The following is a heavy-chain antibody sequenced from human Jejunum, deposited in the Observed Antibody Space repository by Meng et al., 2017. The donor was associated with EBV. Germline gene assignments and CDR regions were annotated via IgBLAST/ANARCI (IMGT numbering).Heavy chain of an antibody. J-gene: IGHJ4*02. CDR2: ISAGSGDT. V-gene: IGHV1-3*01. D-gene: IGHD6-13*01. CDR3: ARGSSWNRGDY. CDR1: GYTLTNYA. Sequence: VQRVQSGAEVQKPSASVKVSCKASGYTLTNYALPWVRPARGQGLEWMGYISAGSGDTKNSQKFQGRVTFTRDTSASTVYMELSSLRSEDTAMYYCARGSSWNRGDYWGQGTLVTVSS.